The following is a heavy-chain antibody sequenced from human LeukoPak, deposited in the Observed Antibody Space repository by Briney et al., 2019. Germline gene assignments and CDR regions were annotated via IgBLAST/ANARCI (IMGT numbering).Heavy chain of an antibody. D-gene: IGHD6-13*01. CDR1: GYTFSSYG. CDR2: ISGYNGYT. CDR3: ARVGRYSSTWPPEGDDAFDI. J-gene: IGHJ3*02. V-gene: IGHV1-18*01. Sequence: ASVKVSCKASGYTFSSYGISWVRQAPGQGLEWMGWISGYNGYTNYEQKFQGRVTMTTDTPTGAAYMDLRSLTSDDTAVYFCARVGRYSSTWPPEGDDAFDIRGQGTMVTVSS.